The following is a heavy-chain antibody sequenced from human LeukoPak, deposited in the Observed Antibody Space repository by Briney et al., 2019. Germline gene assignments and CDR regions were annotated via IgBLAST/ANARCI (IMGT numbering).Heavy chain of an antibody. D-gene: IGHD3-10*01. CDR1: GGSISSYY. CDR3: AKSRGSGNYFDS. Sequence: PSETLSLTCTVSGGSISSYYWSWIRQPPGKGLEWVGYISYSGSTNYNPSLKSRVTISIDTSKNQFSLKLSSVTTADTAVYYCAKSRGSGNYFDSWGQGTPVTVSS. J-gene: IGHJ4*02. CDR2: ISYSGST. V-gene: IGHV4-59*01.